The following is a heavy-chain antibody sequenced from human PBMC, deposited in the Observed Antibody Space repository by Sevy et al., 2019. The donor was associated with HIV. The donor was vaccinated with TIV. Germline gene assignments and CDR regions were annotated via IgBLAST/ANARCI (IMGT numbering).Heavy chain of an antibody. CDR3: AKFPTYYYDSSGYYDILGWFDP. CDR2: ISGSGGST. CDR1: GFTFSSYA. J-gene: IGHJ5*02. Sequence: GGSLRLSCAASGFTFSSYAMSWVRHAPGKGLEWVSAISGSGGSTYYADSVKGRFTISRDNSKNTLYLQMNSLRAEDTAVYYCAKFPTYYYDSSGYYDILGWFDPWGQGTLVTVSS. D-gene: IGHD3-22*01. V-gene: IGHV3-23*01.